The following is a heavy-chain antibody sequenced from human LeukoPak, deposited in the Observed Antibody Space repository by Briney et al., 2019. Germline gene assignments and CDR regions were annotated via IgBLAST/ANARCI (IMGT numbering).Heavy chain of an antibody. V-gene: IGHV3-48*03. CDR2: ISSSGSTI. CDR3: ASYIVATSGADY. Sequence: TLRPSSAAYDLTSSSYEMNWVLDAPGKGKKRVSYISSSGSTIYYADSVKGRFTISRDNAKNSLYLQMNSLRAEDTAVYYCASYIVATSGADYWGQGTLVTVSS. CDR1: DLTSSSYE. J-gene: IGHJ4*02. D-gene: IGHD5-12*01.